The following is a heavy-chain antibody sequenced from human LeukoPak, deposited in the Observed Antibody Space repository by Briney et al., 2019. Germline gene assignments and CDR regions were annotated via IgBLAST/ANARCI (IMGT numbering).Heavy chain of an antibody. Sequence: SETLSLTCTVSGGSIRSYYWSWIRQPPGKGLEWIGYIYYSGSTNCNPSLKRRVTISVDTSKNQFSLKLSSVTAADTAVYCCARGFTMVRGAPGRYYCDYWGQGTLVTVSS. V-gene: IGHV4-59*08. CDR1: GGSIRSYY. D-gene: IGHD3-10*01. J-gene: IGHJ4*02. CDR2: IYYSGST. CDR3: ARGFTMVRGAPGRYYCDY.